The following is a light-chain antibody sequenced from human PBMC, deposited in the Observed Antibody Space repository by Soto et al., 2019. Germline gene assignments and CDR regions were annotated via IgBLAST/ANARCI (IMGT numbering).Light chain of an antibody. J-gene: IGKJ4*01. CDR3: QQFSSYPLT. V-gene: IGKV3-20*01. CDR2: DAS. Sequence: EFVLTQSPGTLSLSPGERATVSCRASQTVRNNYLAWYQQKPGQAPRLLFYDASSRATGIPDRFSGGGSGTDFTLTISRLEPEDFAVYYCQQFSSYPLTFGGGTKVDI. CDR1: QTVRNNY.